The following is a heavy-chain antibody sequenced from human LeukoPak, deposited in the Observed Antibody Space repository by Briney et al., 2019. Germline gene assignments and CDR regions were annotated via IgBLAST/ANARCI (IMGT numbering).Heavy chain of an antibody. CDR2: ISWNSGSI. J-gene: IGHJ4*02. Sequence: GGSLRLSCAASGFTFDDYAMHWARQVPGQGLEWVSGISWNSGSIGYADSLKGRFTISRDNAKNSLYLQMNSLRAEDLALYYCAKGACSTTSCSIDYWGQGTLVTVPS. V-gene: IGHV3-9*03. CDR1: GFTFDDYA. CDR3: AKGACSTTSCSIDY. D-gene: IGHD2-2*01.